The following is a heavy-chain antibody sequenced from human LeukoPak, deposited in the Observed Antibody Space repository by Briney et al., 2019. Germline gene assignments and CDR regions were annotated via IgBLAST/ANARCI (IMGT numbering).Heavy chain of an antibody. CDR1: GGSISSGGYY. J-gene: IGHJ4*02. Sequence: PSETLSLTCTVSGGSISSGGYYWSWIRQPPGKGLEWIGYIYHSGSTYYNPSLKSRVTISVDRSKNQFSLKLSSVTAADTAVYYCAREKRSGSIYSHGSSCFDYWGQGTLVTVSS. CDR3: AREKRSGSIYSHGSSCFDY. V-gene: IGHV4-30-2*01. CDR2: IYHSGST. D-gene: IGHD5-18*01.